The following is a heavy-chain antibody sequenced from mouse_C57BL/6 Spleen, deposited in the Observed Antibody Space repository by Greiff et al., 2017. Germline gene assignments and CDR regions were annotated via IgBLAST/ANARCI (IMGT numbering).Heavy chain of an antibody. Sequence: EVQLQESGGGLVKPGGSLKLSCAASGFTFSDYGMHWVRQAPEKGLEWVAYISSGSSTIYYADTVKGRFTISRDNAKNTLFLQMTSLRSEDTAMYYCARETTRDAMDYWGQGTSVTVSS. CDR2: ISSGSSTI. J-gene: IGHJ4*01. D-gene: IGHD1-1*01. V-gene: IGHV5-17*01. CDR3: ARETTRDAMDY. CDR1: GFTFSDYG.